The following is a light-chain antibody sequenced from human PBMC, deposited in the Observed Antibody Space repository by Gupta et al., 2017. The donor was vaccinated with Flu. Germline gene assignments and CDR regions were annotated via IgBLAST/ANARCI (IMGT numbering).Light chain of an antibody. CDR3: QQRSNWPPLLT. J-gene: IGKJ4*01. CDR2: DAS. CDR1: QSASSY. Sequence: EIVLTQSPATLSLSPGERATLSCRASQSASSYLAWYQQKPGQAPRLLIYDASNRATGIPARFSGSGSGTDFTLTISSREPEDFAVYYCQQRSNWPPLLTFGGGTKVEIK. V-gene: IGKV3-11*01.